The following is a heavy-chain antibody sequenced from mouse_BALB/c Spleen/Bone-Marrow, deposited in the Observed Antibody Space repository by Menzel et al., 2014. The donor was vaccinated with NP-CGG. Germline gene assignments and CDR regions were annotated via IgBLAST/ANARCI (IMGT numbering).Heavy chain of an antibody. CDR1: GYAFTNYL. D-gene: IGHD2-13*01. CDR2: INPGSGGT. V-gene: IGHV1-54*01. J-gene: IGHJ3*01. Sequence: QVQLQQSGAELVRPGTSVNVSCKASGYAFTNYLIEWVKQRPGQGLEWIGVINPGSGGTNYNEKFKGKATLTADKSSSTAYMQLSSLTSDDSAVYFCARRDYSFAYWGQGTLVTVSA. CDR3: ARRDYSFAY.